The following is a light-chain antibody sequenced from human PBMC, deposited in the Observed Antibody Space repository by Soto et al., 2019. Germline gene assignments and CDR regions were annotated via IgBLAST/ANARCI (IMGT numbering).Light chain of an antibody. J-gene: IGKJ5*01. CDR3: QQANNFPIT. CDR2: AAS. CDR1: QGVSSW. V-gene: IGKV1-12*01. Sequence: DIQLTQSPSSVSASVGDRVTITCRASQGVSSWLAWYQQRPCKAPKLLISAASTLQGGVPSRFSGSGSGTDFTLTISSLQPEDFATYYCQQANNFPITFGQGTRLDI.